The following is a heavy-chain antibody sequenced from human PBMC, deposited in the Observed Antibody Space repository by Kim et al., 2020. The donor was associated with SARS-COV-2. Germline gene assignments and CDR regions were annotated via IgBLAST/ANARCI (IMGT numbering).Heavy chain of an antibody. CDR2: IKQDGSEK. V-gene: IGHV3-7*03. Sequence: GGSLRLSCAASGFTFSSYWMSWVRQAPGKGLEWVANIKQDGSEKYYVDSVKSRFTISRDNAKNSLYLQMNSLRAEDTAVYYCAREGTGYYYYYYYYYGMDVWGQGTTVTVSS. CDR3: AREGTGYYYYYYYYYGMDV. CDR1: GFTFSSYW. D-gene: IGHD3-9*01. J-gene: IGHJ6*02.